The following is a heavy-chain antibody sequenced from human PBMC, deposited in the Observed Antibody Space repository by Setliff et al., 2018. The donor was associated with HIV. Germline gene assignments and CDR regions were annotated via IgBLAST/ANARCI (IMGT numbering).Heavy chain of an antibody. Sequence: GGSLRLSCAASGFKFNNYAMGWVRQAPGKGLEWVSGISGSGGRTYYGDSVKGRVTISRAHSKSTVFLQMDSLRAEDTATYFCVKVRSSGYPPLDAFDIWGQGTMVTVSS. CDR2: ISGSGGRT. J-gene: IGHJ3*02. CDR3: VKVRSSGYPPLDAFDI. D-gene: IGHD3-22*01. CDR1: GFKFNNYA. V-gene: IGHV3-23*01.